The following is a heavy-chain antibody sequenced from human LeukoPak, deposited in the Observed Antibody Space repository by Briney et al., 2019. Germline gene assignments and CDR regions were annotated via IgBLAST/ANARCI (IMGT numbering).Heavy chain of an antibody. D-gene: IGHD3-10*01. J-gene: IGHJ4*02. CDR2: ISGSGRTT. V-gene: IGHV3-23*01. Sequence: QPGGSLRLSCAASGFTFNNYAMTWVRQAPGKGLEWVSGISGSGRTTSYADSVKGRFTISRDSSNNRLFLQMSSLRAEDTAVYYCGAFLRNDLGFIIIDFWGQGSLVTGSS. CDR3: GAFLRNDLGFIIIDF. CDR1: GFTFNNYA.